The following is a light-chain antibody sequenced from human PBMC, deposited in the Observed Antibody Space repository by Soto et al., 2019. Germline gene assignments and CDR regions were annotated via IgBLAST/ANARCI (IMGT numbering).Light chain of an antibody. CDR2: DAS. CDR1: QTVRNNY. V-gene: IGKV3-20*01. J-gene: IGKJ4*01. Sequence: EFVLTQSPGNLSLSPGERATLSCRTSQTVRNNYLAWYQKKPGQAPRLRIYDASSRATGIPDRFSGGGSGTEFTLTISSLQSEDFAVYCCQHYNNWPLTFGGGTRWIS. CDR3: QHYNNWPLT.